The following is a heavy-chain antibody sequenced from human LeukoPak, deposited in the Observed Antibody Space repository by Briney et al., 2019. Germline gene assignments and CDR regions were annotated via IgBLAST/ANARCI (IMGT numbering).Heavy chain of an antibody. CDR3: ARDLDRPGWFDP. D-gene: IGHD2-2*03. Sequence: SETLSFTCAVYGGSFSGYYWSWIRQPPGKGLEWIGEINHSGSTNYNPSLKSRVTISVDTSKNQFSLKLSSVTAADTAVYYCARDLDRPGWFDPWGQGTLVTVSS. V-gene: IGHV4-34*01. CDR2: INHSGST. CDR1: GGSFSGYY. J-gene: IGHJ5*02.